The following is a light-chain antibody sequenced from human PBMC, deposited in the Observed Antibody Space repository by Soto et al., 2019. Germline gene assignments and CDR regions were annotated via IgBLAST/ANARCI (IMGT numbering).Light chain of an antibody. CDR1: SSDVGGYNY. CDR3: SSYTSSSTFYV. V-gene: IGLV2-14*01. J-gene: IGLJ1*01. CDR2: EVS. Sequence: QSVLTQPASVSGSPGQSITISCTGTSSDVGGYNYVSWYQQHPGTDPKLMIYEVSNRPSGVSNRFSGSKSGNTASLTISGLQAEDEADDYCSSYTSSSTFYVFGTGTKLTVL.